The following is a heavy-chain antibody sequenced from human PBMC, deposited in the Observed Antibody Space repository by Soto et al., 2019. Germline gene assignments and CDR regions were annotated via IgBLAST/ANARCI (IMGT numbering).Heavy chain of an antibody. J-gene: IGHJ3*02. CDR1: GYTFTSYD. CDR2: MNPNSGNT. Sequence: GASVKVSCKASGYTFTSYDIDWVRQATGQGLEWMGWMNPNSGNTGYAQKFQGRVTMTRNTSISTAYMELSSLRSEDTAVYYCARGFFIVHGDYPDVFYICSQGTIVTV. V-gene: IGHV1-8*01. CDR3: ARGFFIVHGDYPDVFYI. D-gene: IGHD4-17*01.